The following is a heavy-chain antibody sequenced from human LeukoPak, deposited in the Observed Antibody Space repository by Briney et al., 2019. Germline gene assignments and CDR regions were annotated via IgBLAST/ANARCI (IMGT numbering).Heavy chain of an antibody. Sequence: PSETLSLTCTVSGGSISSSSYYWGWIRQPPGKGLEWIGSIYYSGSTYYNPSLKSRVTISVDTSKNQFSLKLSSVTAADTAVYYCARAFDYEDSYYYYYMDVWGKGTTVTVSS. CDR2: IYYSGST. CDR3: ARAFDYEDSYYYYYMDV. CDR1: GGSISSSSYY. J-gene: IGHJ6*03. D-gene: IGHD4-17*01. V-gene: IGHV4-39*01.